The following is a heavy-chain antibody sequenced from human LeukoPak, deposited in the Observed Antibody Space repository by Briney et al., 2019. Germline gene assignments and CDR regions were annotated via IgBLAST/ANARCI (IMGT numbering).Heavy chain of an antibody. CDR3: AKDSPLPAIDY. D-gene: IGHD2-2*01. CDR1: GFTFSSYW. Sequence: GGSLRLSCAASGFTFSSYWMHWVRQAPGKGLVWVSRINNDGSSTTYADSLKGRFTISRDNSKNTLYLQMNSLRAEDTAVYYCAKDSPLPAIDYWGQGTLVTVSS. CDR2: INNDGSST. V-gene: IGHV3-74*01. J-gene: IGHJ4*02.